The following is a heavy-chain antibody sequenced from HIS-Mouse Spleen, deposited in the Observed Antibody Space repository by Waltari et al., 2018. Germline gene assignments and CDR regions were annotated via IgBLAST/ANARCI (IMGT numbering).Heavy chain of an antibody. CDR2: ISYDGSNK. CDR3: ARAGTLHIVATTFDY. V-gene: IGHV3-30*04. J-gene: IGHJ4*02. Sequence: QVQLVESGGGVVQPGRSLRLSCAASGFTFSSYAMHWVRQAPGNGLEWLEVISYDGSNKYYADSVKGRFTISRDNSKNTLYLQMNSLRAEDTAVYYCARAGTLHIVATTFDYWGQGTLVTVSS. CDR1: GFTFSSYA. D-gene: IGHD5-12*01.